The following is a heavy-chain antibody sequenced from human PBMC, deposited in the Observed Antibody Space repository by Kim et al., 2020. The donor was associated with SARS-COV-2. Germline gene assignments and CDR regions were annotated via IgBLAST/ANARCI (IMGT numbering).Heavy chain of an antibody. CDR1: GFSLTTSGMC. CDR3: ARMRGGMYGSWPNMNYFDY. D-gene: IGHD6-13*01. Sequence: SGPTLVNPTRTLTLTCTFSGFSLTTSGMCVSWIRQPPGKALEWLAVIDWDGDKYYSTSLRTRLTISKDTSRNQVVLRMTNMDPVDTATYYCARMRGGMYGSWPNMNYFDYWGQGNLVTVSS. CDR2: IDWDGDK. J-gene: IGHJ4*02. V-gene: IGHV2-70*01.